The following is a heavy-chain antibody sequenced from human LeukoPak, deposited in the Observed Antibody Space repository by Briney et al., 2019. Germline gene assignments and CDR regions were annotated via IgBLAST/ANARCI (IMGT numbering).Heavy chain of an antibody. V-gene: IGHV1-69*01. CDR1: GGTFSSYA. CDR3: ARGPYDILTGLRNFDY. D-gene: IGHD3-9*01. CDR2: IIPIFGTA. J-gene: IGHJ4*02. Sequence: SSVKVSCKASGGTFSSYAISWVRQAPGQGLEWMGGIIPIFGTANYAQKFQGRVTITADESTSTAYMELSSLRSEDTAVYYWARGPYDILTGLRNFDYWGQGTLVTVSS.